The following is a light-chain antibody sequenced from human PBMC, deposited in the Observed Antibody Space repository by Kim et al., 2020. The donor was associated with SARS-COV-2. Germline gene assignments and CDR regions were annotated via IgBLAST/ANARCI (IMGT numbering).Light chain of an antibody. CDR2: DVS. V-gene: IGLV2-14*03. Sequence: QSITIYCPGTGSDVGVYNYVSWYQQHPGKAPKLIIYDVSNRPSGVPNRFSGSKSGNTASLTISGLQAEDEADYYCSSYTSSSTLVFGGETKLTVL. CDR3: SSYTSSSTLV. J-gene: IGLJ2*01. CDR1: GSDVGVYNY.